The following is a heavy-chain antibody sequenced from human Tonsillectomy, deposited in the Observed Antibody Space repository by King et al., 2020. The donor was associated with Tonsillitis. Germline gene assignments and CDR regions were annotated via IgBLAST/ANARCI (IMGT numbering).Heavy chain of an antibody. D-gene: IGHD3-3*02. CDR2: IYYSGST. V-gene: IGHV4-59*08. J-gene: IGHJ3*02. CDR1: GCSISSYY. Sequence: QLQESGPGLVKPSETLSLICTVSGCSISSYYWSWIRQPPGKGLEWVGYIYYSGSTNYNPSLKSRVTISVDTSKNQFSLKLSSVTAADTAGYYCAGPPFEDIWGQGTMVTVSS. CDR3: AGPPFEDI.